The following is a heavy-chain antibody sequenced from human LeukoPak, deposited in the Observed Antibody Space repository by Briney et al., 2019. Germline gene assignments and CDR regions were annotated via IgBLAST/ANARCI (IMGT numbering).Heavy chain of an antibody. CDR2: IWYDGSNK. CDR1: GFTFSSYG. Sequence: GGSLRLSCAASGFTFSSYGMHWVRQAPGKGLEWVAVIWYDGSNKYYADSVKGRFTISRDNSKNTLYLQMNSLRAEDTAVYYCARHSGSFRTRGPLDYWGQGTLVTVSS. J-gene: IGHJ4*02. CDR3: ARHSGSFRTRGPLDY. D-gene: IGHD1-26*01. V-gene: IGHV3-33*01.